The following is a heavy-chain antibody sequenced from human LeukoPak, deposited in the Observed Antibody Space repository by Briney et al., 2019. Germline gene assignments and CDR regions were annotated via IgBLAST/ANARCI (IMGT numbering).Heavy chain of an antibody. J-gene: IGHJ4*02. CDR2: INPSSGDT. Sequence: ASVKVSCKASGYTFTSYGISWVRQAPGQGLEWMGWINPSSGDTDYAQKFQGRVTMTRDTFISTAYMELSRLTSDDTAVYYCARDGNLDYWGQGTLVTVSS. V-gene: IGHV1-2*02. CDR1: GYTFTSYG. CDR3: ARDGNLDY.